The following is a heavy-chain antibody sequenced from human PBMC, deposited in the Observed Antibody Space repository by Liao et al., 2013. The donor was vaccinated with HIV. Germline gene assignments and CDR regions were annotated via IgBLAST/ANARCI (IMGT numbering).Heavy chain of an antibody. Sequence: QVQLQESGPGLVKPSQTLSLTCTVSGGSISSGDYYWSWIRQPPGKGLEWIGENNHSGSTNYNPSLKSRVTISVDTSKNQFSLKVSSVTAADTAVYYCASCYLEWLTIEYWGQGTLVTVSS. CDR1: GGSISSGDYY. D-gene: IGHD3-3*01. CDR3: ASCYLEWLTIEY. V-gene: IGHV4-30-4*08. J-gene: IGHJ4*02. CDR2: NNHSGST.